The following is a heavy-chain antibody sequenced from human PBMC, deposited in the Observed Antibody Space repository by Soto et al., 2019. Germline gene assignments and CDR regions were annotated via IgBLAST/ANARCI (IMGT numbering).Heavy chain of an antibody. V-gene: IGHV3-30*18. CDR2: ISFDGSER. J-gene: IGHJ6*02. CDR1: GLTFRDSG. D-gene: IGHD1-26*01. CDR3: ANGTDGVRYYYGMDV. Sequence: QVQLVESGGGVVQPGTSLRLSCVVSGLTFRDSGMHWVRQAPGKGLEWVAVISFDGSERHYRDSVKGRFSISRDNSRNTFYLQMNSLRGYDSAVYYCANGTDGVRYYYGMDVWGQGSTVTVSS.